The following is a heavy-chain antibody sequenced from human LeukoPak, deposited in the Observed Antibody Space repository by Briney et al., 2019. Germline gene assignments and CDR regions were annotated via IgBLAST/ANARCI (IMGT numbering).Heavy chain of an antibody. V-gene: IGHV4-61*05. CDR2: FYTSGNT. J-gene: IGHJ3*02. CDR3: ARHRAEMATITDDTFDM. D-gene: IGHD5-24*01. CDR1: GGAISSSSYY. Sequence: SETLSLTCTVSGGAISSSSYYWGWIRQPPGKGLEWIGYFYTSGNTHQNPSLKSRVTMSIDASKNQSSLRLSSMTAADTAVYYWARHRAEMATITDDTFDMWGQGTMVTVSS.